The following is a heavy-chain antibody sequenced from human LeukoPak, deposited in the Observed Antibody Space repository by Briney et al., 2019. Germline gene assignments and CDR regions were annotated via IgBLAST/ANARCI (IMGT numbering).Heavy chain of an antibody. CDR2: ISSSGNTI. CDR1: GFTLSSYE. CDR3: ARALEFDY. Sequence: GGSLGLSCAASGFTLSSYEMNWVRQAPGKGLEWVSYISSSGNTIYYADSVKGRFTISRDNAKNSLYLQMNSLRAEDTAVYYCARALEFDYWGQGTLVTVSS. V-gene: IGHV3-48*03. J-gene: IGHJ4*02.